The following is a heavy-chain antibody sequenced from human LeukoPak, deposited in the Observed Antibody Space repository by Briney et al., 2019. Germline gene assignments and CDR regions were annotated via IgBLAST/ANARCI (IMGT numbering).Heavy chain of an antibody. J-gene: IGHJ6*03. D-gene: IGHD3-10*01. V-gene: IGHV4-4*02. CDR3: ARLTKNDSGSFRFGKKKRGYMDV. CDR2: IYHSGGT. CDR1: GGSISSGNW. Sequence: PSETLSLTCAVSGGSISSGNWWSWVRQTPGKGLEWIGEIYHSGGTNYNPSLKSRVTISVDNSKNQFSLKLSSVTAADTAVYYCARLTKNDSGSFRFGKKKRGYMDVWGKGTTVTISS.